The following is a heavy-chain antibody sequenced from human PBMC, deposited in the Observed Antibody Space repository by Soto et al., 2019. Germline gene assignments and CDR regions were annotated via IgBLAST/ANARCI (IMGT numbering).Heavy chain of an antibody. CDR3: ARVPRAKARVSHFDY. CDR2: ISYDGSNK. Sequence: GGSLRLSCAASGFTFSSYAMHWVRQAPGKGLEWVAVISYDGSNKYYADSVKGRFTISRDNSKNPLYLQMNSLRAEDTAVYYCARVPRAKARVSHFDYWGQGTLVTVSS. CDR1: GFTFSSYA. J-gene: IGHJ4*02. V-gene: IGHV3-30-3*01.